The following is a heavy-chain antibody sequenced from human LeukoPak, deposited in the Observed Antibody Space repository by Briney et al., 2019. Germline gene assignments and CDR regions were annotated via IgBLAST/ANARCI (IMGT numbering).Heavy chain of an antibody. D-gene: IGHD2-2*01. J-gene: IGHJ4*02. V-gene: IGHV4-39*07. Sequence: SETLSLTCTVSGGSISSSSYYWGWIRQPPGKGLEWIGSIYYSGSTYYNPSLKSRVTISVDTSKNQFSLKLSSVTAADTAVYYCARQSIVVVPAAINFDYWGQGTLVTVSS. CDR2: IYYSGST. CDR1: GGSISSSSYY. CDR3: ARQSIVVVPAAINFDY.